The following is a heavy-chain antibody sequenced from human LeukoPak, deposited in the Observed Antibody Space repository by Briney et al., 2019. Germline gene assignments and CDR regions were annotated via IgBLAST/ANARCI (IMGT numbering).Heavy chain of an antibody. V-gene: IGHV3-7*01. Sequence: PGGSLRLSCAASGFTISSYAMSWVRQAPGKGLEWVANIKQDGSVRNYVDSVKGRFTISRDNAKNSLFLQMNSLRAEDTAVYYCARDPSGSPVFDPWGQGTLVTVSS. CDR2: IKQDGSVR. J-gene: IGHJ5*02. D-gene: IGHD3-10*01. CDR1: GFTISSYA. CDR3: ARDPSGSPVFDP.